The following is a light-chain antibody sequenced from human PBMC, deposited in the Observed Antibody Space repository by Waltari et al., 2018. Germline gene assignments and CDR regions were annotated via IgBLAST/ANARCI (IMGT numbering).Light chain of an antibody. CDR3: AAWDDSLNGHVV. CDR2: STN. J-gene: IGLJ2*01. V-gene: IGLV1-44*01. CDR1: SSNLGLNT. Sequence: QSVLTQPPSASGTPGQRVTISCSGSSSNLGLNTVNWYQQLPGTAPNLLIYSTNQRPSGVPDRFSGSKSGTSASLAISGLQSEDEADYYCAAWDDSLNGHVVFGGGTKLAVL.